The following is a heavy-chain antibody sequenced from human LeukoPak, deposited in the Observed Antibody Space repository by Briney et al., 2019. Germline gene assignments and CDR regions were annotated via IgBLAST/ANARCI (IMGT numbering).Heavy chain of an antibody. CDR1: GITLSNYG. D-gene: IGHD3-22*01. Sequence: GGSLRLSCAVSGITLSNYGMSWVRQAPGKGLEWGAGISDGGGRTNYADSVKGRFTISRDNPKNTLYLQMNSLGPEDTAVYFCAKRGVVIRVILVGFHKEAYYFDSWGQGVLVTVSS. CDR3: AKRGVVIRVILVGFHKEAYYFDS. J-gene: IGHJ4*02. CDR2: ISDGGGRT. V-gene: IGHV3-23*01.